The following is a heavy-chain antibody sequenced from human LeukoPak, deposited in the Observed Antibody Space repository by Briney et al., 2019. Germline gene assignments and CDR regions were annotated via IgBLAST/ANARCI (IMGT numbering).Heavy chain of an antibody. CDR3: ARDHRSYYDVSGDYYFDY. CDR1: GFTVSNNY. CDR2: VYSGGST. J-gene: IGHJ4*02. D-gene: IGHD3-22*01. Sequence: GGSLRLSCAASGFTVSNNYMSWVRQAPGKGLEWVSVVYSGGSTYYADSVKGRFTISRDNSKNTLYLQMYSLRAEDTAVYYCARDHRSYYDVSGDYYFDYWGQGTLVTVSS. V-gene: IGHV3-53*01.